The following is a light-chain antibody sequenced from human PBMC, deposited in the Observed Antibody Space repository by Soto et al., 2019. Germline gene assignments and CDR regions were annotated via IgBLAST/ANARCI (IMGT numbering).Light chain of an antibody. CDR2: GSS. CDR1: QSVDSNF. J-gene: IGKJ2*01. Sequence: EIVLTQSPGTLSLSPGERATLSCRASQSVDSNFLAWYQQKPGQAPRLLVYGSSTRAAGVPDRFSGSGFGTDFTLTISRLEPEDFAGYYCQQYGRSPLLYAFGQGSKLGMK. V-gene: IGKV3-20*01. CDR3: QQYGRSPLLYA.